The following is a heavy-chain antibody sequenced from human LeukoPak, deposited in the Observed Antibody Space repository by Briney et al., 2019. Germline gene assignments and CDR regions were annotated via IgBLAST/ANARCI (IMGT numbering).Heavy chain of an antibody. D-gene: IGHD3-3*01. Sequence: NASQTLSLTCTVSGGSISSGGYYWSWIRQHPGKGLEWIGYIYYSGSTYYNPSLKSRVTISVDTSKNQFSLKLSSVTAADTAVYYCVRLRGSGYFDYWGQGTLVTVSS. CDR1: GGSISSGGYY. CDR2: IYYSGST. CDR3: VRLRGSGYFDY. J-gene: IGHJ4*02. V-gene: IGHV4-31*03.